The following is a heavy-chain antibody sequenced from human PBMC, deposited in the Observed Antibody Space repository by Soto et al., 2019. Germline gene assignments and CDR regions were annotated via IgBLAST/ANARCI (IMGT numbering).Heavy chain of an antibody. CDR3: AKGVYDFWSGYESYFDY. J-gene: IGHJ4*02. D-gene: IGHD3-3*01. CDR2: ISGSGGST. Sequence: GGSLRLSCGASGFTFSSYAMSWVRQAPGKGLEWVSAISGSGGSTYYADSVKGRFTISRDNSKNTLYLQMNSLRAEDTAVYYCAKGVYDFWSGYESYFDYWGQGTLVTVSS. CDR1: GFTFSSYA. V-gene: IGHV3-23*01.